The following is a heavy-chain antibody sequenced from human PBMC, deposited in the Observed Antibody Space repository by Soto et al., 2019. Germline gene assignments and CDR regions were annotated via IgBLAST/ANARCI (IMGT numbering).Heavy chain of an antibody. J-gene: IGHJ3*02. CDR3: ARPAYCTNGVCYGVFDI. CDR2: IYYSGST. V-gene: IGHV4-59*08. D-gene: IGHD2-8*01. Sequence: SETLCLTCTVSGGSISSYYWSWIRQPPGKGLEWIGYIYYSGSTNYNPSLKSRVTISVDTSKNQFSLKLSSVTAADTAVYYCARPAYCTNGVCYGVFDIWGQGTLVTVSS. CDR1: GGSISSYY.